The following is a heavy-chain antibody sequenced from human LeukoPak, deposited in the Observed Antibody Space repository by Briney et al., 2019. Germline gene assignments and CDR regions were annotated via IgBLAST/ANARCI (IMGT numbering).Heavy chain of an antibody. CDR2: IRGYNGNT. CDR1: GYTFTSYD. Sequence: ASVKVSCKASGYTFTSYDINWVRQATGQGLEWMGWIRGYNGNTNYTQKVQGRVTMTTDTSTSTAYMELRSLRSDDTAVYYCARAIGFLAPGPNFDYWGPGTLVTVSS. J-gene: IGHJ4*02. V-gene: IGHV1-18*01. CDR3: ARAIGFLAPGPNFDY. D-gene: IGHD3-10*01.